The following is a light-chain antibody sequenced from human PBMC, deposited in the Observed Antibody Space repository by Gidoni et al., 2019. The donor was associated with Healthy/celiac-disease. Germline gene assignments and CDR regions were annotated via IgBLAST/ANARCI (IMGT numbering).Light chain of an antibody. Sequence: QSALTPPASVSGSPGQSITISCTGTSSDVGGYNYVSWYQQHPGKAPKLMIYDVSNRSSGVSNRFSGSKSGNTASLTISGLQAEDEADYYGSAYTSSSTLVVFGGGTKLTVL. V-gene: IGLV2-14*03. J-gene: IGLJ2*01. CDR1: SSDVGGYNY. CDR2: DVS. CDR3: SAYTSSSTLVV.